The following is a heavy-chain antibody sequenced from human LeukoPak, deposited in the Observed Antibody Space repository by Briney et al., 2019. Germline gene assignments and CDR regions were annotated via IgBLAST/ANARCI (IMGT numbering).Heavy chain of an antibody. D-gene: IGHD2-15*01. CDR1: GFTFSDYT. CDR3: ARDLKYCSGATCYSPFDY. CDR2: ISGSSSYI. Sequence: PGGSLRLSCAASGFTFSDYTMNWVRQAPGKGPEWVSSISGSSSYIYYADSVKGRFTISRDNAENSLYLQMNSLRAEDTAVYYCARDLKYCSGATCYSPFDYWGQGTLVTVSS. V-gene: IGHV3-21*01. J-gene: IGHJ4*02.